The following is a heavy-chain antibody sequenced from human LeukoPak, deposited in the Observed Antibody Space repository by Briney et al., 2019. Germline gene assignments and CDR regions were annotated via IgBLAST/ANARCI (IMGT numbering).Heavy chain of an antibody. CDR1: GFTLSEHY. V-gene: IGHV3-72*01. CDR3: ARAGDYYSTGDC. Sequence: PGGSLRLSCAAAGFTLSEHYMDWVRQAPGKGLEWVARIRSKDNNDNTEYAASVKGRFTISRDDSKNSLFLQMNYLKTEDTAVYYCARAGDYYSTGDCWGQGTLVTVSS. D-gene: IGHD3-22*01. J-gene: IGHJ4*02. CDR2: IRSKDNNDNT.